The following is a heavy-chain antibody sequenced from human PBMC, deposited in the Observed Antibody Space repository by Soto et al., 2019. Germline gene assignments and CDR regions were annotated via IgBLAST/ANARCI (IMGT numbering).Heavy chain of an antibody. Sequence: ASVNVSCKSSGYTFTSYGIHWVRQTPGQRLEWMGWINASNGDTKYSPKFQGRVTITRDTSASTAYMELSSLRSEDTAVYYCVRRHVSATGIDWFDPWGQGTLVTVSS. CDR1: GYTFTSYG. V-gene: IGHV1-3*01. J-gene: IGHJ5*02. CDR2: INASNGDT. CDR3: VRRHVSATGIDWFDP. D-gene: IGHD6-13*01.